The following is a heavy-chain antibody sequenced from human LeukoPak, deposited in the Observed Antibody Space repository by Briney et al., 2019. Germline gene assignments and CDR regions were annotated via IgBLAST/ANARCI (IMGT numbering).Heavy chain of an antibody. CDR1: GFTFSSYA. CDR2: IWFDGSNK. D-gene: IGHD2-21*01. V-gene: IGHV3-33*08. Sequence: PGGSLRLSCAASGFTFSSYAMSWVRQAPGKGLEWVAVIWFDGSNKYYADSVKGRFTISRDNSKNTVFLQMNSLRAEDTALYYCTRDAYCGGDCYRPNFDYWGQGTLVTVSS. J-gene: IGHJ4*02. CDR3: TRDAYCGGDCYRPNFDY.